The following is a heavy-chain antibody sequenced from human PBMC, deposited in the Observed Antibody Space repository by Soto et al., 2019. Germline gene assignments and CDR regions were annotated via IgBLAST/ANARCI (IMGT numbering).Heavy chain of an antibody. D-gene: IGHD3-3*01. V-gene: IGHV3-64*02. CDR3: TSLDCHSPTCPSP. CDR2: ISPAGDFS. Sequence: HPGGSLRLSCAASGFSFSTSPIHWVRQAPGKGLEFVSSISPAGDFSYYAASVVGRFTISRDNSLNTVYLHMGGLRSEDMAIYYCTSLDCHSPTCPSPWGPGTLVTVSS. J-gene: IGHJ5*02. CDR1: GFSFSTSP.